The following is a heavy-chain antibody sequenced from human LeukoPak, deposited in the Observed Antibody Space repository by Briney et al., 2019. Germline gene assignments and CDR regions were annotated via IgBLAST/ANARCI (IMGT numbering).Heavy chain of an antibody. CDR1: GFTFSSQA. D-gene: IGHD6-19*01. J-gene: IGHJ6*02. Sequence: PGGSLRLSCAASGFTFSSQAMHWVRQAPGKGLEWVAVISYDGSNEYYADSVKGRFTISRDNSKNTLYLQMNSLRAEDTAVYYCARDQVKRVRVAGDYYYYGMDVWGQGTTVTVSS. V-gene: IGHV3-30*04. CDR3: ARDQVKRVRVAGDYYYYGMDV. CDR2: ISYDGSNE.